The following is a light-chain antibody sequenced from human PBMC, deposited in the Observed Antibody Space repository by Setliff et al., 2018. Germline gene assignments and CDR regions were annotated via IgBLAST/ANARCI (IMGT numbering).Light chain of an antibody. CDR2: EVN. J-gene: IGLJ1*01. V-gene: IGLV2-8*01. CDR3: SSYAGSNNFCV. Sequence: QSVLTQPPSASGSPGQSVTISCTGTSSDVGGYKFVSWYQHHPGKAPKLIIYEVNKRPSGVPDRFSGSKSGNTASLTVSGLQAEDEADYYCSSYAGSNNFCVFGTGTKVTVL. CDR1: SSDVGGYKF.